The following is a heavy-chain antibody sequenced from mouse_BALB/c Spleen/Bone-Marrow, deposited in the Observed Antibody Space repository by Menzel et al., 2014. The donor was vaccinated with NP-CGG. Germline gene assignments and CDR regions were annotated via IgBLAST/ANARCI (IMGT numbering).Heavy chain of an antibody. D-gene: IGHD2-14*01. CDR3: ARHRDAMDY. J-gene: IGHJ4*01. V-gene: IGHV5-6*02. CDR2: ISSGGSYT. CDR1: GFTFSSYG. Sequence: VKLQESGGDLVKPGGSLKLSCAASGFTFSSYGMSWVRQTPDKRLEWVATISSGGSYTYYPDSVKGRFTISRDNAKNTLYLQMSSLKSEDTAMYYCARHRDAMDYWGQGTSVTVSS.